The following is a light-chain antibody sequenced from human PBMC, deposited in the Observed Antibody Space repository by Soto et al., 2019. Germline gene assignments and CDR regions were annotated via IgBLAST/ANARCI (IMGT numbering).Light chain of an antibody. CDR1: SSDVGGYDY. V-gene: IGLV2-14*01. J-gene: IGLJ1*01. CDR2: EVS. CDR3: SSYSISTAYL. Sequence: QSVLTQPASVSGSPGQSITISCTGTSSDVGGYDYVSWYQLHPGKAPKLMIFEVSNWPSGVSYRFSGSKSGNTASLTISGLQAEDEADYFCSSYSISTAYLFGTGT.